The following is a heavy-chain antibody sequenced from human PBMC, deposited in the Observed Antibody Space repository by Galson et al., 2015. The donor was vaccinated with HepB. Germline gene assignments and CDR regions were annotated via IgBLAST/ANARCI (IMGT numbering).Heavy chain of an antibody. D-gene: IGHD5-18*01. V-gene: IGHV1-69*04. CDR2: IIPFLDIA. J-gene: IGHJ4*02. CDR1: GGTSSSYT. CDR3: ARDYRLTAMVTTHFDY. Sequence: SVKVSCKASGGTSSSYTISWVRQAPGQGLEWMGRIIPFLDIANYAQKFQGRVTITADKSTSTAYMELSSLRSEDTAVYYCARDYRLTAMVTTHFDYWGQGTLVTVSS.